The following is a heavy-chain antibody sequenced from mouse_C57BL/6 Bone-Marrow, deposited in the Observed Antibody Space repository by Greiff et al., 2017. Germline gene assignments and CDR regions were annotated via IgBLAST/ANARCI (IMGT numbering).Heavy chain of an antibody. CDR1: GYTFTSYW. CDR2: IDPSDSYT. D-gene: IGHD1-1*01. Sequence: QVQLQQPGAELVMPGASVKLSCKASGYTFTSYWMHWVKQRPGQGLEWIGEIDPSDSYTNYNQKFKGKATLTVDKSSSTAYMQLSSLPSEDSAVYYCASSSYGDFDVWGTGTTVTVSS. V-gene: IGHV1-69*01. J-gene: IGHJ1*03. CDR3: ASSSYGDFDV.